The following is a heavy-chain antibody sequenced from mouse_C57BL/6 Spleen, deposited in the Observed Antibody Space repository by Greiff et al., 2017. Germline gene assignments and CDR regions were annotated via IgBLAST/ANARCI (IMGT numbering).Heavy chain of an antibody. CDR1: GYTFTSYW. Sequence: QVQLKQPGAELVKPGASVKLSCKASGYTFTSYWMQWVKQRPGQGLEWIGEIDPSDSYTNYTQKFKGKATLTVDTSSSTAYMQLSSLTSEDSAVYYCARGTTVVAPFDYWGQGTTLTVSS. CDR2: IDPSDSYT. V-gene: IGHV1-50*01. J-gene: IGHJ2*01. CDR3: ARGTTVVAPFDY. D-gene: IGHD1-1*01.